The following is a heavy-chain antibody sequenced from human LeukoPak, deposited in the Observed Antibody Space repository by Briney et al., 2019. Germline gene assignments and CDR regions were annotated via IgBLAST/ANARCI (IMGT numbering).Heavy chain of an antibody. Sequence: GGSPRLSCAASGFTFSSYGMHWVRQAPGKGLEWVAVISYDGSNKYYADSVKGRFTISRDNSKNTLYLQMNSLRAEDTAVYYCAKDAAMVPDYWGRGTLVTVSS. D-gene: IGHD5-18*01. J-gene: IGHJ4*02. CDR1: GFTFSSYG. CDR2: ISYDGSNK. V-gene: IGHV3-30*18. CDR3: AKDAAMVPDY.